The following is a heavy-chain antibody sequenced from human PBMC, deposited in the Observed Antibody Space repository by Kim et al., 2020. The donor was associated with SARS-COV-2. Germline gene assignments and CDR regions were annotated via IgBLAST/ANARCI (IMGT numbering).Heavy chain of an antibody. V-gene: IGHV3-21*01. Sequence: GGSLRLSCAASGFTFSSYSMNWVRQAPGKGLEWVSSISSSSSYIYYADSVKGRFTISRDNAKNSLYLQMNSLRAEDTAVYYCARDHYDSSGYCAFDIWGQGTMVTVSS. CDR1: GFTFSSYS. J-gene: IGHJ3*02. CDR2: ISSSSSYI. CDR3: ARDHYDSSGYCAFDI. D-gene: IGHD3-22*01.